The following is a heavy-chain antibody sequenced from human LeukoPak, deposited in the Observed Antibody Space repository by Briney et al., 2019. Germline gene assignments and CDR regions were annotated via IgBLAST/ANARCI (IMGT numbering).Heavy chain of an antibody. J-gene: IGHJ4*02. D-gene: IGHD3-10*01. CDR3: AKDQTWFGEITSFDY. Sequence: SETLSLTCAVYGGSFSGYYWSWIRQPPGKGLEWVGEINHSGSTNYNPSLKSRVTISVDTSKNQFSLKLSSVTAADTAVYYCAKDQTWFGEITSFDYWGQGTLVTVSS. V-gene: IGHV4-34*01. CDR2: INHSGST. CDR1: GGSFSGYY.